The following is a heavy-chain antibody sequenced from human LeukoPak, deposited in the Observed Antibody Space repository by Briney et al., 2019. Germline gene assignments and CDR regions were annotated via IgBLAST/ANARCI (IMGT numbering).Heavy chain of an antibody. CDR2: FSGGDGST. V-gene: IGHV3-23*01. D-gene: IGHD2-2*01. CDR1: GFRFRSYA. J-gene: IGHJ4*02. CDR3: ARAPLHLAMYHYFDY. Sequence: GGSLRLSCAASGFRFRSYAMSWVRQAPGKGLEWVSSFSGGDGSTYYADSVKGRFTISRDNAKKSLYLQMNSLRAEDTAVYYCARAPLHLAMYHYFDYWGQGTLVTVSS.